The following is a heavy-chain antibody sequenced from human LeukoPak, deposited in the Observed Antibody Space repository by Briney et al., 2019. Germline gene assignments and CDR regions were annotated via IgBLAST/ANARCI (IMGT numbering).Heavy chain of an antibody. CDR3: ASPAIFGVPQGYMDV. Sequence: PSETLSLTCTVSGGSISSYSWSWIRQPPGKGLEWIGEINHSGSTNYNPSLKSRVTISIDTSKNQFSLKLSSVTAADTAVYYCASPAIFGVPQGYMDVWGKGTTVTVSS. J-gene: IGHJ6*03. CDR1: GGSISSYS. CDR2: INHSGST. D-gene: IGHD3-3*01. V-gene: IGHV4-59*08.